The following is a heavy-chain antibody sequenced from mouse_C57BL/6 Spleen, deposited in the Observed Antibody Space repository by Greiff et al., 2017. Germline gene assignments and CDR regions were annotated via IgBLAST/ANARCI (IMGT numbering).Heavy chain of an antibody. CDR2: ISYGGSN. CDR1: GYSITSGYY. V-gene: IGHV3-6*01. D-gene: IGHD2-3*01. J-gene: IGHJ3*01. Sequence: ESGPGLVKPSQSLSLTCSVTGYSITSGYYWNWIRQFPGNKLEWMGYISYGGSNNYNPSLKNRISIARDTSKNQFFRKLNSVTTEDTATYYCARAPDGYYVWFAYWGQGTLVTVSA. CDR3: ARAPDGYYVWFAY.